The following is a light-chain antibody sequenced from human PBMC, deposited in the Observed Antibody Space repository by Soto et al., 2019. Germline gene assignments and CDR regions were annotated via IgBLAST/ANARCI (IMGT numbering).Light chain of an antibody. CDR1: QGVLSD. Sequence: IAMPPSPDTLSVSPGYRANLSCMSSQGVLSDLAWYRQKPGQSPRLLIYGASTRAAETPARFSGSGSETEFTLTISSLQSEDFAVYYCQQYNKWPLTFGGGTKLDIK. J-gene: IGKJ4*01. CDR3: QQYNKWPLT. V-gene: IGKV3-15*01. CDR2: GAS.